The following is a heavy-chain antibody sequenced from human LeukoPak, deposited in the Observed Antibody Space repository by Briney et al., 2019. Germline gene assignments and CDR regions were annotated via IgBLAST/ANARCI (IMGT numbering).Heavy chain of an antibody. CDR3: ARGGGDCVHRCFDY. CDR2: IIPIFGTA. J-gene: IGHJ4*02. CDR1: GYTFTYYY. V-gene: IGHV1-69*13. D-gene: IGHD2-21*02. Sequence: SVKVSCKASGYTFTYYYIHWVRQAPGQGLEWMGGIIPIFGTANYAQKFQGRVTITADESTSTAYMELSSLRSEDTAVYYCARGGGDCVHRCFDYWGQGTLVTVSS.